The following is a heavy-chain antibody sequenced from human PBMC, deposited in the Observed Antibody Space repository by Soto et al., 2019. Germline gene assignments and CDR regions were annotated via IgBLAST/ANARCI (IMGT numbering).Heavy chain of an antibody. CDR2: ISGSDDRT. Sequence: VQLLESGGGLVQPGGSLRLSCAASGFTFSSYAMSWVRQAPGKGLEWVSVISGSDDRTYYADSVKGRFTISRDNSKNTLYLQMNSLRAEDTAVYYCAKGSSTSCYCNLDYWGQGTLVTVSS. J-gene: IGHJ4*02. CDR3: AKGSSTSCYCNLDY. D-gene: IGHD2-2*01. V-gene: IGHV3-23*01. CDR1: GFTFSSYA.